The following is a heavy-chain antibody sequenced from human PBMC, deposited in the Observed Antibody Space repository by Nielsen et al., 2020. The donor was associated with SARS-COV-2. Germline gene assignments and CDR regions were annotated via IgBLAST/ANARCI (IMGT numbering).Heavy chain of an antibody. J-gene: IGHJ4*02. CDR3: AKISGSQRHYFDF. CDR1: GFTFSDYG. D-gene: IGHD1-26*01. V-gene: IGHV3-30*18. CDR2: ISRDASDT. Sequence: GESLKISCAASGFTFSDYGIHWVRQAPGKGLEWMAIISRDASDTFYPDSVKGRFTVSRDNSKNTVYLQLNSLRAEDTAVFYCAKISGSQRHYFDFWGQGALVTVSS.